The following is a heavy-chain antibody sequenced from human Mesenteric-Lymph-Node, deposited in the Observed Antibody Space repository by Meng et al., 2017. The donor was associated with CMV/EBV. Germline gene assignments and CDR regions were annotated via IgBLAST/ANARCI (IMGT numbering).Heavy chain of an antibody. CDR3: ARSTPTKTDQWA. CDR2: ISGSGGST. CDR1: GFTFSSYA. J-gene: IGHJ4*02. Sequence: GESLKISCAASGFTFSSYAMSWVRQAPGKGLEWVSAISGSGGSTYYADSVKGRFTISRDNSKNTLYLQMNSLRAEDTAVYYCARSTPTKTDQWAWGQGTLVTVSS. V-gene: IGHV3-23*01. D-gene: IGHD1-26*01.